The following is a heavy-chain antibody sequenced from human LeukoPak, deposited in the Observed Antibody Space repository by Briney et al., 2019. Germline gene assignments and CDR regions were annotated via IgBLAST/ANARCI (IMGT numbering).Heavy chain of an antibody. D-gene: IGHD4-17*01. CDR2: TAYSGTT. CDR1: GGSLSNYY. J-gene: IGHJ4*02. CDR3: ARDPTGAY. V-gene: IGHV4-59*01. Sequence: PSETLSLTCTLPGGSLSNYYWNWIRQPPGKGLEWIGCTAYSGTTYYNPSLQSRVTMSVHTSKNQTSLNLSSVTAADTAVYYCARDPTGAYWGQGTLVSVSS.